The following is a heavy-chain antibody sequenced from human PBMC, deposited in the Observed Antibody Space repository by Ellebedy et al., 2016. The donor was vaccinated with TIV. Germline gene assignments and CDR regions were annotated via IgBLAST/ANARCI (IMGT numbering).Heavy chain of an antibody. J-gene: IGHJ4*02. D-gene: IGHD5-12*01. CDR1: GGTFSSYA. CDR3: ASSPKGGYVPY. Sequence: AASVKVSCKASGGTFSSYAISWVRQAPGQGLEWMGWISAYNGNTNYAQKLQGRVTMTTDTSTSTAYMELRSLRSDDTAVYYCASSPKGGYVPYWGQGTLVTVSS. V-gene: IGHV1-18*01. CDR2: ISAYNGNT.